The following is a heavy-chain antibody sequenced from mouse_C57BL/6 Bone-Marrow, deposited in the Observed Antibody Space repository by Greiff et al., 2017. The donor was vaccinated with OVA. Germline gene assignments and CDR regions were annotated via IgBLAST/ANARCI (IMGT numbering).Heavy chain of an antibody. CDR3: ARGRYGSPRYWYFDV. J-gene: IGHJ1*03. Sequence: VQLQQPGAELVRPGSSVKLSCKASGYTFTSYWMDWVKQRPGQGLEWIGNIYPSDSETHYNQKFKDKATLTVDKSSSTAYMQLSSLTSEDSAVYDCARGRYGSPRYWYFDVWGTGTTVTVSS. V-gene: IGHV1-61*01. D-gene: IGHD1-1*01. CDR1: GYTFTSYW. CDR2: IYPSDSET.